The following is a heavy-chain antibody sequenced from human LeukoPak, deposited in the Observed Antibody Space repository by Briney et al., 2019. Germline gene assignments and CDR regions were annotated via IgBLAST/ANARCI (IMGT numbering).Heavy chain of an antibody. J-gene: IGHJ4*02. V-gene: IGHV3-30*04. CDR3: AREGDY. CDR2: ISYDGSNK. CDR1: GFTFSSYA. Sequence: PGRSLRLSCAASGFTFSSYAMHWVRQAPGKGLEWVAVISYDGSNKYYADSVKGRFTISRDNSKNTLYLQMNSLRAEDTAVYYCAREGDYGGQEPLATVSS.